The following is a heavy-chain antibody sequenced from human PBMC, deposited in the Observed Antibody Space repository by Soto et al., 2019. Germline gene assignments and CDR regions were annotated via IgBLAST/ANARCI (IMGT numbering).Heavy chain of an antibody. CDR3: ARGKFIVVVPAAISSGMDV. CDR1: GGTFSSYA. CDR2: IIPIFGTA. D-gene: IGHD2-2*01. J-gene: IGHJ6*02. V-gene: IGHV1-69*13. Sequence: ASVKVSCKASGGTFSSYAISWVRQAPGQGLEWMGGIIPIFGTANYAQKFQGRVTITADESTSTAYMELSSLRSEDTAVYYCARGKFIVVVPAAISSGMDVWGQGTTVPVSS.